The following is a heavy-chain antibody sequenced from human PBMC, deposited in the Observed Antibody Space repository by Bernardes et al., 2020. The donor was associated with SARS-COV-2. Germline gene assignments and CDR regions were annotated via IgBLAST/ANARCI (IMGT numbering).Heavy chain of an antibody. CDR1: GGSFSGYY. Sequence: SETLSLTCAVYGGSFSGYYWSWIRQPPGKGLEWIGEINHSGSTNYNPSLKSRVTISVDTSKNQFSLKLSSVTAADTAVYYCARRKGNQYCSSTSCRRLAFGIWGQGTMVTVSS. CDR3: ARRKGNQYCSSTSCRRLAFGI. V-gene: IGHV4-34*01. CDR2: INHSGST. D-gene: IGHD2-2*01. J-gene: IGHJ3*02.